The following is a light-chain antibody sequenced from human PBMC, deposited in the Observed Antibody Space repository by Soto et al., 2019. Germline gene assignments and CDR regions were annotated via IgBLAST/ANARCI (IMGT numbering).Light chain of an antibody. Sequence: QSVLTQSPSASGTPGQRVSISCSGSTSNIGTNTVSWYQHVPGTAPKLLISNNNQRPSGVPDRFSGSKSGTSASLAISGLRSEDEADYYCAAWDDSLSGRYVFGTGTKLTVL. J-gene: IGLJ1*01. CDR3: AAWDDSLSGRYV. CDR2: NNN. CDR1: TSNIGTNT. V-gene: IGLV1-44*01.